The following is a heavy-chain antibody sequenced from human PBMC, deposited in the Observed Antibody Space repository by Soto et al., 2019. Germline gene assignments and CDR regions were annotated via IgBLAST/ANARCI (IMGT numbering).Heavy chain of an antibody. J-gene: IGHJ6*02. CDR2: MNPNSGNT. CDR3: ARVKPSYGMDV. Sequence: QVQLVQSGAEVKKPGASVKVSCKASGYTFTSYDINWVRQATGQGLEWMGWMNPNSGNTGYAQKFQGRVTMTRNTSIRTAYVELSSLRSEDPAVYYRARVKPSYGMDVWGQGTTVTVSS. CDR1: GYTFTSYD. V-gene: IGHV1-8*01.